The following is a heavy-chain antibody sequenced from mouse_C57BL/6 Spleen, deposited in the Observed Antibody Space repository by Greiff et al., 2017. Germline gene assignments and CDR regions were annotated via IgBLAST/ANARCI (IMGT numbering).Heavy chain of an antibody. CDR1: GYTFTDYY. Sequence: VQLQQSGPELVKPGASVKISCKASGYTFTDYYMNWVKQSHGKSLEWIGDINPNNGGTSYNQKFKGKATLTVDKSSSTAYMELRSLTSEDSAVYYCASLYYDYDFDYWGQGTTLTVSS. CDR3: ASLYYDYDFDY. V-gene: IGHV1-26*01. D-gene: IGHD2-4*01. J-gene: IGHJ2*01. CDR2: INPNNGGT.